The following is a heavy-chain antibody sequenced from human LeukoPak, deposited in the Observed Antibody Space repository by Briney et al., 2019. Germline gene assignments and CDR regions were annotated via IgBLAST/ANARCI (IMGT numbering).Heavy chain of an antibody. CDR2: IIPIFGTA. Sequence: ASAKVSCKASGGTFSSYAISWVRQAPGQGLEWMGGIIPIFGTANYAQKFQGRVTITSDESTSTAYMELSSLRSEDTAVYYCARDRRSSSYNWFDPWGQGTLVTVSS. V-gene: IGHV1-69*01. CDR1: GGTFSSYA. CDR3: ARDRRSSSYNWFDP. D-gene: IGHD6-13*01. J-gene: IGHJ5*02.